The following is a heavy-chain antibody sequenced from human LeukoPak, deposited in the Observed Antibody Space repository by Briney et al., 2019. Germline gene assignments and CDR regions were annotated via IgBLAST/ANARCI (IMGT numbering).Heavy chain of an antibody. CDR1: GASISSYY. V-gene: IGHV4-4*07. CDR3: ARGIAAGWDDAFDI. Sequence: SETLSLTCTVSGASISSYYWSWIRQPAGKGLEWIGRIHTSGYTKYNPSLKGRVTMSADTSKNQFSLKLSSVTAADTAVYYCARGIAAGWDDAFDIWGQGTMVTVSS. J-gene: IGHJ3*02. CDR2: IHTSGYT. D-gene: IGHD6-13*01.